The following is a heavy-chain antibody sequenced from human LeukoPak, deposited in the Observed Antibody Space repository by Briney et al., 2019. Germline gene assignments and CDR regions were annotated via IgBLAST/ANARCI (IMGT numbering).Heavy chain of an antibody. V-gene: IGHV4-59*12. CDR1: GGSISSYY. J-gene: IGHJ4*02. CDR3: ARISGSYWNYFDY. D-gene: IGHD1-26*01. Sequence: KSSETLSLTCTVSGGSISSYYWSWLRQPPGKGLEGIGYIYYSESTNYNPSLKSRVTISVDTSKNQFSLKLSSVTASDTAVYYCARISGSYWNYFDYWGQGTLVTVSS. CDR2: IYYSEST.